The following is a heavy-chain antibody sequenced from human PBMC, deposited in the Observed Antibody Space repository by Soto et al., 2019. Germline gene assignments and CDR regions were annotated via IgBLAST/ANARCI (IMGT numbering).Heavy chain of an antibody. Sequence: GASVKVSCKVSGYTLTELSMHWVRQAPGKGLEWMGGFDPEDGETIYAQKFQGRVTMTEDTSTDTAYMELSSLRSEDTAVYYCATYRKNYGSVPDAFDIWGQGTMVTVSS. V-gene: IGHV1-24*01. CDR1: GYTLTELS. CDR2: FDPEDGET. D-gene: IGHD3-10*01. CDR3: ATYRKNYGSVPDAFDI. J-gene: IGHJ3*02.